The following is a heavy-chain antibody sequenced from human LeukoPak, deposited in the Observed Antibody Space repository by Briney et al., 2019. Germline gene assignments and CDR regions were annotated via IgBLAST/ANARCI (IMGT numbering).Heavy chain of an antibody. J-gene: IGHJ6*02. CDR3: ARDTTEGVLSLDV. V-gene: IGHV3-33*01. Sequence: GGSLRLSCAASGFTFSGSGMHWVRQAPGNGPEWVAVIWYDGSQRYYAECVKGRFTISRDKSTNTLDLQMSRLRVAHTAVYYCARDTTEGVLSLDVWGQGTTVTVSS. CDR2: IWYDGSQR. D-gene: IGHD2-8*01. CDR1: GFTFSGSG.